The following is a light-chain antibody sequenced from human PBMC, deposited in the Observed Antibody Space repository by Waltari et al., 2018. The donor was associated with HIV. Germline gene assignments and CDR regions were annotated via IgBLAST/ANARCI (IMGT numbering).Light chain of an antibody. CDR2: DVS. CDR1: SSDVGSYNS. Sequence: QSALTQPASVSGFPGQSITISCTGSSSDVGSYNSVSWYQQHPGKAPTLLIYDVSKRPAGVSNRFSGSKSGNTASLTISGLQAEDEADYYCGSYAGSNTYLFGTGTEVTVL. J-gene: IGLJ1*01. V-gene: IGLV2-23*02. CDR3: GSYAGSNTYL.